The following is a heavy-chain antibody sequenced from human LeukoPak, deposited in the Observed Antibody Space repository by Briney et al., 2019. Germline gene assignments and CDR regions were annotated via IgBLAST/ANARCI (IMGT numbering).Heavy chain of an antibody. CDR2: ISYDGSNK. D-gene: IGHD3-9*01. Sequence: GGSLRLSCAASGFTFSSYGMHWVRHALGKGLEWVAVISYDGSNKYYADSVKGRFTISRDNSKNTLYLQMNSLRAEDTAVYYCAKDAYYDILTAFNYFDYWGQGTLVTVSP. CDR3: AKDAYYDILTAFNYFDY. CDR1: GFTFSSYG. J-gene: IGHJ4*02. V-gene: IGHV3-30*18.